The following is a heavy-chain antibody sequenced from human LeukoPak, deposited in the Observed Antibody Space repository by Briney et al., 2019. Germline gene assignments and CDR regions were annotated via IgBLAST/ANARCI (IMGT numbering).Heavy chain of an antibody. J-gene: IGHJ4*02. V-gene: IGHV3-23*01. D-gene: IGHD2-21*01. Sequence: GGSLRLSCAASGFTFSNFVMSWVRQAPGKGLEWVSTSGLSGSSTYYAGSVKGRFTISRDNSKNTRYLQMNSLRAEDTAIYYCAKEFVPGNFHYWGQGTLVTVSS. CDR3: AKEFVPGNFHY. CDR1: GFTFSNFV. CDR2: SGLSGSST.